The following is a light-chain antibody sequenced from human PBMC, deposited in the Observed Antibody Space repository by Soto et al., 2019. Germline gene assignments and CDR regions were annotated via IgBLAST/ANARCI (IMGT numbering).Light chain of an antibody. V-gene: IGLV2-14*01. J-gene: IGLJ2*01. CDR1: SSDVGGYKY. Sequence: QSALTQPASVSGSPGQSITISCTGTSSDVGGYKYVSWYQQHPGKAPKLMIYEVRNRPSGVSNRFSGSKSGNTASLTISGLQAEDEADYYCCSYTDIALDVVFGGGTKLTVL. CDR3: CSYTDIALDVV. CDR2: EVR.